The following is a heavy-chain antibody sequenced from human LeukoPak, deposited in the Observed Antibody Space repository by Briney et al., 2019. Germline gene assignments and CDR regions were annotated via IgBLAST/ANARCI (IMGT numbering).Heavy chain of an antibody. CDR1: GFTFSSYE. V-gene: IGHV3-48*03. D-gene: IGHD2-2*01. J-gene: IGHJ6*02. Sequence: PGGSLRLSCAASGFTFSSYEMNWVRQAPGKGLEWVSYISSSGSTIYYADSVKGRFTISRDNAKNSLYLQMNSLSAEDTAVYYCARVRASITSRGLFHYYYDMDVWGQGTTVTVSS. CDR3: ARVRASITSRGLFHYYYDMDV. CDR2: ISSSGSTI.